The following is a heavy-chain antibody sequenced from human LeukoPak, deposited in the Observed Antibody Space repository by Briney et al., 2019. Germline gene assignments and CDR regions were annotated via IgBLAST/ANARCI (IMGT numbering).Heavy chain of an antibody. J-gene: IGHJ4*02. CDR3: ARDGSGSYPGENYFDY. D-gene: IGHD1-26*01. V-gene: IGHV1-2*02. CDR1: GYTFTGFY. CDR2: INPNSGDT. Sequence: ASVKVSCKASGYTFTGFYMHWVRQAPGQGLEWMGWINPNSGDTIYAQKFQGRVTLTRDTSINTAYMELSRLRSDDTAVYYCARDGSGSYPGENYFDYWGQGTLVTVSS.